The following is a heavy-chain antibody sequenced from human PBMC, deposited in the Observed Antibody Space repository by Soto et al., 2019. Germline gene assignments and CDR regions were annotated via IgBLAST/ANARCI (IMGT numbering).Heavy chain of an antibody. CDR1: GDSISSSYYF. J-gene: IGHJ5*02. CDR3: ARVPGP. Sequence: SETLSLTCTVSGDSISSSYYFWGWIRQPPGKGLEWIGTIFYSGSTYYNPSLKSRVTISVDRSKNQFSLKLSSVTAADTAVYYCARVPGPWGQGTLVTVS. V-gene: IGHV4-39*07. D-gene: IGHD7-27*01. CDR2: IFYSGST.